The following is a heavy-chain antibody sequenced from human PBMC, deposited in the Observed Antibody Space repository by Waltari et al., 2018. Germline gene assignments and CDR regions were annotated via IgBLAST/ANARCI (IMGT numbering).Heavy chain of an antibody. Sequence: EVQLLESGGGLVQPGGSLRLSCAASGFTFSSYAMSWVRQAPGKGLEWVSAISGSGGSTYYADSVKGRFTISRDNSKNTLYLQMSSLRSEDTAVYYCATGFKGIGDYWGQGTLVTVSS. J-gene: IGHJ4*02. D-gene: IGHD6-13*01. CDR1: GFTFSSYA. CDR2: ISGSGGST. CDR3: ATGFKGIGDY. V-gene: IGHV3-23*01.